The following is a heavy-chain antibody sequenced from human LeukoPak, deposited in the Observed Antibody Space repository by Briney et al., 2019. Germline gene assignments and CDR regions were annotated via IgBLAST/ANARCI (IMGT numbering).Heavy chain of an antibody. CDR1: GFTFSDYD. V-gene: IGHV3-23*01. CDR2: ISARGTNT. J-gene: IGHJ3*02. Sequence: PGGSLRLSCAASGFTFSDYDMTWVRQAPGKGLGWVSYISARGTNTQYADSGKGRFTIARDNPKNTLYLQTNTLRAEDTAVYYCAKAWSRYCSVGSCLHAFDIWGQGTMVTVSS. D-gene: IGHD2-15*01. CDR3: AKAWSRYCSVGSCLHAFDI.